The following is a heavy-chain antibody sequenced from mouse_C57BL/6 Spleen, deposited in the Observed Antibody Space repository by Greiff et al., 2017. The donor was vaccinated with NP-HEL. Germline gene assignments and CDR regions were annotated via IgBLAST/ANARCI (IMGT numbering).Heavy chain of an antibody. Sequence: QVQLQQPGAELVKPGASVKMSCKASGYTFTSYWITWVKQRPGQGLEWIGDIYPGSGSTNYNEQFKSKATLTVDTSSSTAYMQLSSLTSEDSAVYYCARPYYGSSSAWFAYWGQGTLVTVSA. CDR2: IYPGSGST. D-gene: IGHD1-1*01. V-gene: IGHV1-55*01. J-gene: IGHJ3*01. CDR3: ARPYYGSSSAWFAY. CDR1: GYTFTSYW.